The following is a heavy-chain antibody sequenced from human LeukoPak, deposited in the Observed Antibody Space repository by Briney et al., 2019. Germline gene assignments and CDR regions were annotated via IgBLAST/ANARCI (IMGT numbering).Heavy chain of an antibody. V-gene: IGHV4-38-2*01. CDR2: IYHSGST. J-gene: IGHJ3*01. Sequence: SETLSLTCAVSGYSISSGYYWGWIRPPPGKGLEWIGNIYHSGSTYYNPSLKRRVNISGDKSKKNFSLKLSSVTAADTAVYYCARNVGGYCGSSSCYSFDVWGQGTMVTVSS. CDR3: ARNVGGYCGSSSCYSFDV. D-gene: IGHD2-2*02. CDR1: GYSISSGYY.